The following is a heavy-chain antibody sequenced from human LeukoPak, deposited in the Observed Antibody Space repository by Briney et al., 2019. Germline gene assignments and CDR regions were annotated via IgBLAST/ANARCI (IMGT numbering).Heavy chain of an antibody. Sequence: GGSLRLSCAASGFTFSSYSMNWVRQAPGKGLEWVSSTSSSSSYIYYADSVKGRFTISRDNAKNSLYLQMNSLRAEDTAVYYCARDSIYDFWFPYWGQGTLVTVSS. J-gene: IGHJ4*02. D-gene: IGHD3-3*01. CDR1: GFTFSSYS. CDR2: TSSSSSYI. V-gene: IGHV3-21*01. CDR3: ARDSIYDFWFPY.